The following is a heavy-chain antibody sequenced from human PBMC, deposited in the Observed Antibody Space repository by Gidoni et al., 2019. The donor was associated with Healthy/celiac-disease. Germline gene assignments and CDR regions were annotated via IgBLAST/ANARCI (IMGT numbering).Heavy chain of an antibody. V-gene: IGHV3-33*01. J-gene: IGHJ6*02. CDR3: ARDSGSTVTTEVSMDV. CDR1: GFTFSSHG. CDR2: IWYDGSNK. D-gene: IGHD4-17*01. Sequence: QVQLVESGGGVVQPGRSLRLSCAASGFTFSSHGMHWARQAPGKGLEWVAVIWYDGSNKYYADSVKGRFTISRDNSKNTLYLQMNSLRAEDTAVYYCARDSGSTVTTEVSMDVWGQGTTVTVSS.